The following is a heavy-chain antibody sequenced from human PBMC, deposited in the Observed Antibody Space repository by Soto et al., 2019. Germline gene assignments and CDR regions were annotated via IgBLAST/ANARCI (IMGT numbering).Heavy chain of an antibody. J-gene: IGHJ4*02. D-gene: IGHD3-16*01. Sequence: EVQLVESGGGLIQPGGSLRLSCAASGFAVSSKYMTWVRQAPGKGLEWVSVIYGGGTTYYADSVEGRFTISRDTSKNTLYLQMNSLRAEDPAVYYFVQTTVWAGFDFWGQGTLVTVSS. CDR1: GFAVSSKY. CDR3: VQTTVWAGFDF. CDR2: IYGGGTT. V-gene: IGHV3-53*01.